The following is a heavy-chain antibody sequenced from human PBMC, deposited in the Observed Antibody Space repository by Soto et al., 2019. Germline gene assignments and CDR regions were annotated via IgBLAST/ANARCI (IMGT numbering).Heavy chain of an antibody. CDR2: IKQDGSET. J-gene: IGHJ4*02. Sequence: GSLRLSCAASEFTFSDYWMNWVRQAPGKGLEWVANIKQDGSETYYVYSVRGRFTISRDNSKNTPYLQMNSLRAEDTAVYYCATQTSGSYYNGYYFDYWGQGTLVTVSS. CDR1: EFTFSDYW. D-gene: IGHD3-10*01. CDR3: ATQTSGSYYNGYYFDY. V-gene: IGHV3-7*01.